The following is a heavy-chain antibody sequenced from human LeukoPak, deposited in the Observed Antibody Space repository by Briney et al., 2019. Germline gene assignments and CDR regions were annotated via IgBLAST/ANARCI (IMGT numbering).Heavy chain of an antibody. D-gene: IGHD3-10*01. CDR2: IVVGSGNT. V-gene: IGHV1-58*02. J-gene: IGHJ6*03. CDR1: GFTFTRSA. CDR3: AASGFGFGELPSYFYYYMDV. Sequence: ASVKVSCKASGFTFTRSAMQWVRQARGQRLEWIGWIVVGSGNTKYAQKFQERVTITRDMSTGTAYMELSNLRSEDTAVYYCAASGFGFGELPSYFYYYMDVWGKGTTVTISS.